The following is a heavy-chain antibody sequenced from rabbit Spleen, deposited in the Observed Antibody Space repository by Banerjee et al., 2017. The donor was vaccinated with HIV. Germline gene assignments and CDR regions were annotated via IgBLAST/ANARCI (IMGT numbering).Heavy chain of an antibody. CDR2: IDPIFHVT. J-gene: IGHJ3*01. V-gene: IGHV1S47*01. CDR1: EFDFSSYG. Sequence: QTQLVESGGGLVQPGGSLKLSCKASEFDFSSYGVSWVRQAPGKGLEWIGYIDPIFHVTTYASWVNGRFSISRENTQNTVSLQMTSLTAADTATYFCARDGTGGSYFALWGQGTLVTVS. D-gene: IGHD8-1*01. CDR3: ARDGTGGSYFAL.